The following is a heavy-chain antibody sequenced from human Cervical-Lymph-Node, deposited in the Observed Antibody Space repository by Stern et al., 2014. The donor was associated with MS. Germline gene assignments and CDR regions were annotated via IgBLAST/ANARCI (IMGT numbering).Heavy chain of an antibody. CDR3: AKTTVTTRPFEF. CDR1: GFTVDDYA. CDR2: ISWDGGST. V-gene: IGHV3-9*01. D-gene: IGHD4-17*01. Sequence: VQLVQSGGDLVQPGRSLRLSWAASGFTVDDYAMHWGRQAPGKVLEWVSGISWDGGSTEYAASVKGLFAISRDNAKNSLFLHMNSLRPEDTAFYYCAKTTVTTRPFEFWGQGTLVTVSS. J-gene: IGHJ4*02.